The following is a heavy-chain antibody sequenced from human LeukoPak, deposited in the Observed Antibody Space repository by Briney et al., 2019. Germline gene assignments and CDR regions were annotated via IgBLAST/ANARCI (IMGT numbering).Heavy chain of an antibody. V-gene: IGHV3-30*04. CDR3: AKRGITMVRGVTCYYYMDV. Sequence: GGSLRLSCAASGFTFSSYAMHWVRQAPGKGLEWVAVISYDGSNKYYADSVKGRFTISRDNSKNTLYLQMNSLRAEDTAVYYCAKRGITMVRGVTCYYYMDVWGKGTTVTVSS. CDR2: ISYDGSNK. CDR1: GFTFSSYA. J-gene: IGHJ6*03. D-gene: IGHD3-10*01.